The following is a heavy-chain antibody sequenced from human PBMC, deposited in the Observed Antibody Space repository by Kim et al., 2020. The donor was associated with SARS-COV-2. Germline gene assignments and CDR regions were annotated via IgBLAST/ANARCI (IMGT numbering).Heavy chain of an antibody. CDR2: ISSSGSTI. CDR3: AREEPINYYYYYGMDV. Sequence: GGSLRLSCAASGFTFSSYEMNWVRQAPGKGLEWVSYISSSGSTIYYADSVKGRFTISRDNAKNSLYLQMNSLRAEDTAVYYCAREEPINYYYYYGMDVWGQGTTVTVSS. D-gene: IGHD1-20*01. CDR1: GFTFSSYE. J-gene: IGHJ6*02. V-gene: IGHV3-48*03.